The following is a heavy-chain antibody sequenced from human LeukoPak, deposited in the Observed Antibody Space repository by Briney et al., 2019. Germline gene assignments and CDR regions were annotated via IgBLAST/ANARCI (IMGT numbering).Heavy chain of an antibody. V-gene: IGHV1-2*02. D-gene: IGHD6-19*01. CDR3: ARMYSSGWYWFDP. Sequence: ASVKVSCKASGYTLTGYYMHWVRQAPGQGLEWMGWINANSGGTNYAQKFQGRVTMTRDTSISTAYMELSRLRSDDTAVYYCARMYSSGWYWFDPWGQGTLVTVSS. CDR2: INANSGGT. CDR1: GYTLTGYY. J-gene: IGHJ5*02.